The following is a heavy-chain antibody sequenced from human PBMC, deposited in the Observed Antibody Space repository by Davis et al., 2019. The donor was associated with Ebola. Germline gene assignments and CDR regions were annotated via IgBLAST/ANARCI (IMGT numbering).Heavy chain of an antibody. CDR3: ARDMNHHGFWDCGH. J-gene: IGHJ4*02. CDR1: GFTFSNYG. CDR2: IWYDGSNK. D-gene: IGHD3/OR15-3a*01. V-gene: IGHV3-33*01. Sequence: GGSLRLSCAASGFTFSNYGMHWVRQAPGKGLEWVAVIWYDGSNKFYADSVKGRFTISRDNAKNSLYLQMNSLRAEDTAVYYCARDMNHHGFWDCGHWGQGTLVTVSS.